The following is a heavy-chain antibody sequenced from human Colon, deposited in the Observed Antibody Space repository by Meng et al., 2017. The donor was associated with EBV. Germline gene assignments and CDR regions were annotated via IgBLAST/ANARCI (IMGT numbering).Heavy chain of an antibody. Sequence: HLQLRESGRGLAKPSAPLALTCTVLGGPISRTGTCGGWIRPPPGKGLEWIGSQCHADDTYYNPSLMGRVTISVDTSKNQVSLKLTSVTAADTSIYYCARHTFSGNPGGVDSWGQGILVTVSS. CDR1: GGPISRTGTC. V-gene: IGHV4-39*01. D-gene: IGHD3-16*01. CDR3: ARHTFSGNPGGVDS. J-gene: IGHJ4*02. CDR2: QCHADDT.